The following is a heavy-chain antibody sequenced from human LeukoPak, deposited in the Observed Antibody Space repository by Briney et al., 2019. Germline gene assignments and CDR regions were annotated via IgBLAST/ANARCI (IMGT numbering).Heavy chain of an antibody. V-gene: IGHV3-23*01. J-gene: IGHJ4*02. CDR2: ISGSGGST. Sequence: GGFLRLSCAASGFTFSSYGMSWVRQAPGKGLEWVSAISGSGGSTYYADSVKGRFTISRDNSKNTLYLQMNSLRAEDTAVYYCASTKIQLWFDFDYWGQGTLVTVSS. CDR1: GFTFSSYG. D-gene: IGHD5-18*01. CDR3: ASTKIQLWFDFDY.